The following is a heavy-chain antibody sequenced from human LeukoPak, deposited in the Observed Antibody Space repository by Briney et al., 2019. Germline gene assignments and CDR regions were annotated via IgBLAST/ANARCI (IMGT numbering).Heavy chain of an antibody. Sequence: ASVKVSCKASGYTFTSYGISWVRQAPGQGLEWMGRIIPILGIANYAQKFQGRVTITADKSTSTAYMELSSLRSEDTAVYYCARDSPPLTVTAAWGQGTLVTVSS. D-gene: IGHD4-17*01. J-gene: IGHJ5*02. V-gene: IGHV1-69*04. CDR1: GYTFTSYG. CDR2: IIPILGIA. CDR3: ARDSPPLTVTAA.